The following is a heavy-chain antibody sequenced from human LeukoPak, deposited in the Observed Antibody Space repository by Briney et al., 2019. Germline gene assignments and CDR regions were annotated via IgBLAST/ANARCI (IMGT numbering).Heavy chain of an antibody. CDR1: GGTFSRHA. J-gene: IGHJ5*02. CDR3: ARDRAALYYGSGTYEWFDP. D-gene: IGHD3-10*01. CDR2: IIAILDTT. Sequence: GASVKVSCKASGGTFSRHAVTWVRQTPGQGLEWMGGIIAILDTTKYAQKVQGRVTITGDNSTSTVYMELSGLTAEDRAVYYCARDRAALYYGSGTYEWFDPWGQGALVTVSS. V-gene: IGHV1-69*10.